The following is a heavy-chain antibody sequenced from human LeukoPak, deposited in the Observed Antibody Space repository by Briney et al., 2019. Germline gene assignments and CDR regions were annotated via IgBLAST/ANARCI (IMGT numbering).Heavy chain of an antibody. V-gene: IGHV3-30*18. Sequence: GGSLRLSCAASGFTFSSYGMHWVRQAPGKGLEWVAVISYDGSNKYYADSVKGRFTISRDNSKNTLYLQMNSLKAEDTAVYYCAEDSGYDWSYFDYWGQGTLVTVSS. J-gene: IGHJ4*02. CDR2: ISYDGSNK. D-gene: IGHD5-12*01. CDR3: AEDSGYDWSYFDY. CDR1: GFTFSSYG.